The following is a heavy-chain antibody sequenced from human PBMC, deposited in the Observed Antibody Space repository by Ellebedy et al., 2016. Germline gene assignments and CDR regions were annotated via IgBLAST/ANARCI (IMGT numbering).Heavy chain of an antibody. CDR1: GFTFSDYS. CDR3: ARRVRTDRPIAQENWFDP. CDR2: IYYSGST. D-gene: IGHD5-18*01. Sequence: ESLKISXAASGFTFSDYSMNWVRQAPGKGLEWIGYIYYSGSTYYNPSLKSRVTISLDTSRNQFSLKLSSVTAADTAVYYCARRVRTDRPIAQENWFDPWGQGTLVTVSS. V-gene: IGHV4-59*08. J-gene: IGHJ5*02.